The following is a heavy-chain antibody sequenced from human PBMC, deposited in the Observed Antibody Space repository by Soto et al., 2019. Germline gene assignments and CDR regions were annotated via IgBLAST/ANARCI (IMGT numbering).Heavy chain of an antibody. V-gene: IGHV5-51*07. CDR2: IYPADSNT. CDR1: RCSFTYNR. CDR3: ARLWDHATYGPLWFTFQYGLDV. Sequence: XEYLKIAGRGSRCSFTYNRDGWVHQMRGKILEWIGVIYPADSNTRYSPSFQGQVTISVDKSSSTAYLQWNSLKASDTAIYYCARLWDHATYGPLWFTFQYGLDVWCQVPTVTVSS. D-gene: IGHD3-10*01. J-gene: IGHJ6*02.